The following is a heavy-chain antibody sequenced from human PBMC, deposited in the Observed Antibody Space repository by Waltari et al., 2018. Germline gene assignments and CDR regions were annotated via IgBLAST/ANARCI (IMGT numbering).Heavy chain of an antibody. CDR2: ISSSSSYI. V-gene: IGHV3-21*01. CDR3: ARDPEYSSSSHWYFDL. CDR1: GFTFSSYS. D-gene: IGHD6-6*01. J-gene: IGHJ2*01. Sequence: EVQLVESGGGLVKPGGSLRLSCAASGFTFSSYSMNWVRQAPGKGLEWVSSISSSSSYIYYADSVKGRFTISRDNAKNSMYLQMNSLRAEDTAEYYCARDPEYSSSSHWYFDLWGRGTLVTVSS.